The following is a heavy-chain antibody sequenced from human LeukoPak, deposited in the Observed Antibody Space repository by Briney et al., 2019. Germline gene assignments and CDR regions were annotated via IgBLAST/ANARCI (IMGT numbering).Heavy chain of an antibody. Sequence: PSDTLSLTCAVYGGSFSVYYWSWIRQPPGKGLEWIGEINHSGNINYNPSLKSRVTISIDTSKNQFSLKLSSVTAADTAVYYCARDEVGAAHWGQGTLVTVSS. CDR1: GGSFSVYY. D-gene: IGHD1-26*01. J-gene: IGHJ4*02. CDR3: ARDEVGAAH. CDR2: INHSGNI. V-gene: IGHV4-34*01.